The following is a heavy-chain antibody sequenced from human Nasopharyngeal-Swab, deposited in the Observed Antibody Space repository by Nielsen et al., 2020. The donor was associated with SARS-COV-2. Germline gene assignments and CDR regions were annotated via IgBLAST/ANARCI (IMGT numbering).Heavy chain of an antibody. D-gene: IGHD1-26*01. CDR3: ARDRVSGSYVDC. V-gene: IGHV3-30-3*01. J-gene: IGHJ4*02. Sequence: WIRQPPGKGLEWVAVISYDGSNKYYADSVKGRFTISRDNSKNTLYLQMNSLRAEDTAVYYCARDRVSGSYVDCWGQGTLVTVSS. CDR2: ISYDGSNK.